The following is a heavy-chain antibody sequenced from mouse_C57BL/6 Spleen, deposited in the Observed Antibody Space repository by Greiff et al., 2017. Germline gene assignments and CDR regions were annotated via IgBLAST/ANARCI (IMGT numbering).Heavy chain of an antibody. CDR3: ARSPLLRWGYVDY. J-gene: IGHJ2*01. V-gene: IGHV3-6*01. D-gene: IGHD1-1*01. CDR1: GYSITSGYY. Sequence: EVKLQESGPGLVKPSQSLSLTCSVTGYSITSGYYWNWIRQFPGNKLERMGYISYDGSNNYNPSLKNRISITRDTSKNQFFLKLNSVTTEDTATYYCARSPLLRWGYVDYWGQGTTLTVSS. CDR2: ISYDGSN.